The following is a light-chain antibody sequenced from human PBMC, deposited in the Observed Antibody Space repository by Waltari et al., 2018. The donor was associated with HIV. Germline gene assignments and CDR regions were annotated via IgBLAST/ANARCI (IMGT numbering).Light chain of an antibody. J-gene: IGKJ2*01. CDR1: QSISSY. CDR3: QQSYSAPET. CDR2: AAS. V-gene: IGKV1-39*01. Sequence: DIQMTQSPSSLSASVGDSVTITCRASQSISSYLNWYQQKPGKAPKLLIHAASSLQSGVPSRFSGSGSGTDFTLTINSLQPEDFATYYCQQSYSAPETFGQGTKLEIK.